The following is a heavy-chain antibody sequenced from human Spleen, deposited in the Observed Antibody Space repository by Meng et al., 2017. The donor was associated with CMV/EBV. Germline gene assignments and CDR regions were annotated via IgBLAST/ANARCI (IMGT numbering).Heavy chain of an antibody. J-gene: IGHJ4*02. CDR1: GYTFTDYH. CDR2: INPNNGGT. V-gene: IGHV1-2*07. CDR3: ARGSYYYDTSGYYQPHFDY. Sequence: ASVKVSCKASGYTFTDYHMHWVRQVPGQGLEWMGWINPNNGGTNYAHKFQGRVTMTRDTSISTAYMELRRLRSDDTAVYYCARGSYYYDTSGYYQPHFDYWGQGTLVTVSS. D-gene: IGHD3-22*01.